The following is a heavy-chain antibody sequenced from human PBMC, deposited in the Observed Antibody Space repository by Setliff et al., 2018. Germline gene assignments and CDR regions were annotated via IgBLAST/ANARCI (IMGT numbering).Heavy chain of an antibody. J-gene: IGHJ4*02. CDR2: VDWDDDK. D-gene: IGHD6-19*01. CDR1: EFSLNTTGIR. Sequence: SGPTLVNPTQTLTLTCTFSEFSLNTTGIRVNWIRQPPGKALEWIARVDWDDDKFYSPPLRTRLAISKDTSENQAVLTMTNMDPADTATYYCARSKGVAGIFDYWGQGTLVTVSS. CDR3: ARSKGVAGIFDY. V-gene: IGHV2-70*04.